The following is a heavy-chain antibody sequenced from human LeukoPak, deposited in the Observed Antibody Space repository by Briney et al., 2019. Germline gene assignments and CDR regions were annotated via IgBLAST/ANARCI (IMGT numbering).Heavy chain of an antibody. CDR1: GGSISSSNW. J-gene: IGHJ3*02. CDR2: IYHTGST. D-gene: IGHD2-15*01. CDR3: ASGVAATVLDAFDI. Sequence: SGTLSLTCAVSGGSISSSNWWSWVRQPPGKGLEWIGEIYHTGSTNYNPSLKSRVTISVDTSKNQFSLKLSSVTAADTAVYYCASGVAATVLDAFDIWGQGTMVTVSS. V-gene: IGHV4-4*02.